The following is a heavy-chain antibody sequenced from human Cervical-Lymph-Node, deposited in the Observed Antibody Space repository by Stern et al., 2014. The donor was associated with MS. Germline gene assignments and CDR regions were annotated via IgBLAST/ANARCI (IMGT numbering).Heavy chain of an antibody. CDR3: ARGGPVTHQYHDSESNQLPFGT. CDR1: GYTFIDYY. CDR2: IKPNTGDT. J-gene: IGHJ5*02. D-gene: IGHD2-2*01. V-gene: IGHV1-2*06. Sequence: QVQLVQSGAEVMKPGASVKVSCEASGYTFIDYYMHWVRQAPGQGLEWMGRIKPNTGDTNYAPRFQGRVTMTWDTSISTAYMEVARLTSDDTAVYYCARGGPVTHQYHDSESNQLPFGTWGQGALVTVSS.